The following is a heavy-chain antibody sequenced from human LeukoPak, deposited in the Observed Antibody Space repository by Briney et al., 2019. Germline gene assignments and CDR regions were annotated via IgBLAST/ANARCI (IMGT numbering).Heavy chain of an antibody. V-gene: IGHV3-7*03. J-gene: IGHJ4*02. Sequence: PGGSLRLSCAASGFTFSSHWMSWVRQAPGKGLEWVADISQDGSEKYYVDSVKGRFTISRDNAKNSLYLQMNSLRAEDTAVYYCAKSFGPVIAAAGTGADWGQGTLVTVSS. CDR1: GFTFSSHW. CDR3: AKSFGPVIAAAGTGAD. CDR2: ISQDGSEK. D-gene: IGHD6-13*01.